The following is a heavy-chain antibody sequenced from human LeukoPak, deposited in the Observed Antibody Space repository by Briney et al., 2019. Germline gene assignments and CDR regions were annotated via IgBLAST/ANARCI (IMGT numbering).Heavy chain of an antibody. J-gene: IGHJ4*02. D-gene: IGHD3-10*01. CDR1: GFTFSSYA. CDR3: ARGSLYYGSGSWRGIDY. Sequence: GRSLRLSCAASGFTFSSYAMHWVRQAPGKGLEWVAVISYDGSNKYYADSVKGRFTISRDNSKNTLYLQMNSLRAEDTAVYYCARGSLYYGSGSWRGIDYWGQGTLVTASS. CDR2: ISYDGSNK. V-gene: IGHV3-30*04.